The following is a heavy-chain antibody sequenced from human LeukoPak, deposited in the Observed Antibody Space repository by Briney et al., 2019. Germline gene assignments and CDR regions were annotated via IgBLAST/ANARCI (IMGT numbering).Heavy chain of an antibody. CDR2: IVVGSGNT. Sequence: SVKVSCKASGFAFINSAMQWVRQARGQPLEWIGWIVVGSGNTHYAQRFHERVTITRDMSTSTAYMELSSLRSDDTAVYYCAADPTYVWGIYRSGVEYWGQGTLVTVSS. V-gene: IGHV1-58*02. D-gene: IGHD3-16*02. J-gene: IGHJ4*02. CDR1: GFAFINSA. CDR3: AADPTYVWGIYRSGVEY.